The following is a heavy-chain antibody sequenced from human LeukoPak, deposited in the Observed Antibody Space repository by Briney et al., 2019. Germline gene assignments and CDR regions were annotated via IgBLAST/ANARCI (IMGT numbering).Heavy chain of an antibody. D-gene: IGHD4-17*01. Sequence: SETLSLTCAVNGGSFSRHFWNWIRQPPGKGLEWIGEIYHSGTTNYNPSLKSRLTISVDTSRNQFSLKLNSVTAADTAVYFCARYDYGITDAFDIWGQGTMVTVSS. CDR2: IYHSGTT. CDR1: GGSFSRHF. CDR3: ARYDYGITDAFDI. J-gene: IGHJ3*02. V-gene: IGHV4-34*01.